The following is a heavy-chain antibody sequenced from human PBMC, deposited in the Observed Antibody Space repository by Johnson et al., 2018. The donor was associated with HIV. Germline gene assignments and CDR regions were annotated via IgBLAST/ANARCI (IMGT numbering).Heavy chain of an antibody. Sequence: VQLVESGGGLVQPGGSLRLSCAASGFTFSNAWMSWVRQAPGKGLEWVGRVKSKTDGGTTDYTAPVQGRFTISRDDSKNTLYLQMNSLKTEDTAVYYCTTDSGWVPLEAFDIWGQGTMVTVSS. D-gene: IGHD6-19*01. CDR3: TTDSGWVPLEAFDI. CDR1: GFTFSNAW. V-gene: IGHV3-15*01. CDR2: VKSKTDGGTT. J-gene: IGHJ3*02.